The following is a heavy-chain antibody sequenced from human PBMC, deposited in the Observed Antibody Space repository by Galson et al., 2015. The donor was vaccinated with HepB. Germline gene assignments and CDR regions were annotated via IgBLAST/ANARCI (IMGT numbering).Heavy chain of an antibody. Sequence: SVKVSCKASGYTFTSYAMHWVRQAPGQRLEWMGWINAGNGNTKYSQKFQGRVTITRDTSASTAYMELSSLRSEDTAVYYCARGLFTFGGAPGYWGQGTLVTVSS. V-gene: IGHV1-3*01. D-gene: IGHD3-16*01. CDR3: ARGLFTFGGAPGY. CDR1: GYTFTSYA. J-gene: IGHJ4*02. CDR2: INAGNGNT.